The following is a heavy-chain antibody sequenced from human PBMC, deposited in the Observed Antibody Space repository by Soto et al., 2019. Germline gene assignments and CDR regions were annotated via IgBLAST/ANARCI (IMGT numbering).Heavy chain of an antibody. V-gene: IGHV3-30-3*01. J-gene: IGHJ6*02. CDR1: GFTFSSYA. D-gene: IGHD4-4*01. CDR3: ARELSSNNDYYYYYGMDV. CDR2: ISYDGSNK. Sequence: QVQLVESGGGVVQPGRSLRLSCAASGFTFSSYAMHWVRQAPGKGLEWVAVISYDGSNKYYADSVKGRFTISRDNSKNTLYLQMNSLRAEDTAVYYCARELSSNNDYYYYYGMDVWGQGTTVTVSS.